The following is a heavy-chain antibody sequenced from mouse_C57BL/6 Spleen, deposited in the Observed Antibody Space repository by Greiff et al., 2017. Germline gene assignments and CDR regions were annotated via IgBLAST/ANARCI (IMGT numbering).Heavy chain of an antibody. CDR2: IRSKSNNYAT. J-gene: IGHJ4*01. Sequence: EVQLQQSGGGLVQPKGSLKLSCAASGFSFNTYAMNWVRQAPGKGLEWVARIRSKSNNYATYYADSVKDRFTISRDDSESMLYLQMNNLKTEDTAMYYCVRQGYPHAMDYWGQGTSVTVSS. V-gene: IGHV10-1*01. D-gene: IGHD3-2*02. CDR3: VRQGYPHAMDY. CDR1: GFSFNTYA.